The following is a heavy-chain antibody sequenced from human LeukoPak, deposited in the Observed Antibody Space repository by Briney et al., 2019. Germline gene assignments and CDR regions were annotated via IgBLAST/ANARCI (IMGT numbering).Heavy chain of an antibody. Sequence: SETLSLTCTVSGGSISSYYWSWIRRPPGKGLEWIGYINYSGNTNYNPSLKSRVTISVDTSKNQFSLKLSSVTAADTAVYYCARRGYFDYWGQGTLVTVAS. CDR2: INYSGNT. D-gene: IGHD3-22*01. CDR1: GGSISSYY. CDR3: ARRGYFDY. J-gene: IGHJ4*02. V-gene: IGHV4-59*08.